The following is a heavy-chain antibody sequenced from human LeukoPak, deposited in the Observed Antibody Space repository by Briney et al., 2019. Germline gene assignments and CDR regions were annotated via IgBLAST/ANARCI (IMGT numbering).Heavy chain of an antibody. Sequence: GGSLRLSCAASGFTFSDYYMSWIRQAPGKGLEWVSYISSSGSTIYYADSVKGRFTISRDNAKNSLYLQMNSLRAEDTAVYYCATTQDYYDSSGYYSVGYWGQGTLVTVSS. J-gene: IGHJ4*02. CDR2: ISSSGSTI. V-gene: IGHV3-11*01. CDR1: GFTFSDYY. D-gene: IGHD3-22*01. CDR3: ATTQDYYDSSGYYSVGY.